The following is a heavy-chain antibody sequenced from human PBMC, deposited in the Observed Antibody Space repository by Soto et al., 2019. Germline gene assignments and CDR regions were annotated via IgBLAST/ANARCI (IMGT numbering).Heavy chain of an antibody. Sequence: EVQVVESGGGLVKPGGSLRLSCTFTFSMYSMNWVRQAPGKGLEWVASISSGSAYIKYAESVKGRFTISRDNAKNSLHLQMNSLRGEDTAIYYCARDQGGSYDSWFDPWGQGTLVTVSS. CDR3: ARDQGGSYDSWFDP. J-gene: IGHJ5*02. D-gene: IGHD1-26*01. CDR1: TFSMYS. CDR2: ISSGSAYI. V-gene: IGHV3-21*06.